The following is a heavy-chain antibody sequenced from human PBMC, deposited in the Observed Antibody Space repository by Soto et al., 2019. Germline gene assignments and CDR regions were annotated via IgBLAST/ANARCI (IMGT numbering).Heavy chain of an antibody. CDR3: ARDDSGFSGSHYIDYFNY. V-gene: IGHV1-18*01. Sequence: ASVKVSCKASGYTFNSYGISWVRQAPGQGLERMGWISAYNGNTNYAQKLQGRVTMTTDTSTSTAYMELRSLRSDDTAVYYCARDDSGFSGSHYIDYFNYWGKGALVTVST. CDR2: ISAYNGNT. CDR1: GYTFNSYG. D-gene: IGHD1-26*01. J-gene: IGHJ4*02.